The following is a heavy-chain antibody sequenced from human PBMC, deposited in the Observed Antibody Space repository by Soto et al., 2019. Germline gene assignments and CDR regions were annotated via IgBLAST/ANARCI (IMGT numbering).Heavy chain of an antibody. V-gene: IGHV2-70*01. J-gene: IGHJ6*02. CDR2: IDWDDDK. CDR3: ARTLQEWLPYYYYGMDV. Sequence: GPTLVNPTQTLTLTCTFSGFSLSTSGMCVSWIRQPPGKALEWLALIDWDDDKYYSTSLKTRLTISKDTSKNQVVLTMTNMDPVDTATYYCARTLQEWLPYYYYGMDVWGQGTTVTVSS. CDR1: GFSLSTSGMC. D-gene: IGHD3-3*01.